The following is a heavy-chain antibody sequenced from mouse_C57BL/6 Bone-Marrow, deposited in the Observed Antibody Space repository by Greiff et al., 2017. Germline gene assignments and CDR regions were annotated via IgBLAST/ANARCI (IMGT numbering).Heavy chain of an antibody. J-gene: IGHJ3*01. CDR1: GYTFTSYW. D-gene: IGHD1-1*01. CDR2: IDPSDSYT. V-gene: IGHV1-69*01. CDR3: AREGFITTVPFAY. Sequence: QVQLQQPGAELVMPGASVKLSCKASGYTFTSYWMHWVKQRPGQGLEWIGAIDPSDSYTNYNQKFKGKSTLTVDKSSSTAYMQLSSLTSEDSAVYYCAREGFITTVPFAYWGQGTLVTVSA.